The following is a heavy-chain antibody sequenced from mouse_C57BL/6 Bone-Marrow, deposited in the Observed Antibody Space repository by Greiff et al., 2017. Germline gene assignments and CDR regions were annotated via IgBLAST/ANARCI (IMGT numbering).Heavy chain of an antibody. CDR3: ARHYGRSYFYAMDY. D-gene: IGHD1-1*01. V-gene: IGHV5-16*01. CDR1: GFTFSDYY. J-gene: IGHJ4*01. CDR2: INYYGSST. Sequence: EVKLVESEGGLVQPGSSMKLSCTASGFTFSDYYMAWVRQVPEKGLEWVANINYYGSSTYYLDSLKSRFIITRDNAKNILYLQMSSLKSEDTATYYCARHYGRSYFYAMDYWGQGTSVTVSS.